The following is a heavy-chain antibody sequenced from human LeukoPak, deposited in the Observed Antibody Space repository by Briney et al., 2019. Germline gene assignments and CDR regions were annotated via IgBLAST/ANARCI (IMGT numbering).Heavy chain of an antibody. CDR1: GITLSDHY. D-gene: IGHD7-27*01. Sequence: PGGSLRLSCAASGITLSDHYMDWVRQAPGKGLEWVGRTRNKAKSYTTNYAASVKGRFTISRDNSKNTLYLQMSSLRAEDTAVYYCVKANWGGAFDIWGQGTMVTVSS. CDR2: TRNKAKSYTT. CDR3: VKANWGGAFDI. J-gene: IGHJ3*02. V-gene: IGHV3-72*01.